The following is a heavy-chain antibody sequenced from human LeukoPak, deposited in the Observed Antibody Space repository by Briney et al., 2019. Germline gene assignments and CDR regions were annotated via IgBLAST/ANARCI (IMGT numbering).Heavy chain of an antibody. CDR2: IWYDGSNK. V-gene: IGHV3-33*01. J-gene: IGHJ4*02. CDR1: GFTFSSYG. Sequence: GRSLRLSCAASGFTFSSYGMHWVRQAPGKGLEWVAVIWYDGSNKYYADSVKGRFTISRDNSMNTLYLHMNGLRAEDTAVYYCARPYTRSSGWSENHFDYWGQGTLVTVSS. CDR3: ARPYTRSSGWSENHFDY. D-gene: IGHD6-19*01.